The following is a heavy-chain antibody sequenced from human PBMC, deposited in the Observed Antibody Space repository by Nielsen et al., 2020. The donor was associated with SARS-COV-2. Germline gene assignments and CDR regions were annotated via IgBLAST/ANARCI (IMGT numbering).Heavy chain of an antibody. V-gene: IGHV4-61*06. Sequence: WIRQPPGKGLEWMGYIYYSGSTNYNPSLKSRVSISVDTSKNQFSLKLSSVTAADTALYYCARERVGGITIFGVVTRYGMDVWGQGTTVTVSS. CDR3: ARERVGGITIFGVVTRYGMDV. D-gene: IGHD3-3*01. J-gene: IGHJ6*02. CDR2: IYYSGST.